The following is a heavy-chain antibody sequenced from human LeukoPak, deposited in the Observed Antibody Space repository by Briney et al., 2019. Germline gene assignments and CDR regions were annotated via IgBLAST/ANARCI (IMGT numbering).Heavy chain of an antibody. CDR1: GYTFTNYG. J-gene: IGHJ3*02. Sequence: ASVKVSCKASGYTFTNYGISWVRQAPGQGLGWMGWISGSNGNTNYAQELQGRVTMTTDTSTHTDYMELRSLRSDDTAVYYCARRRIVAGTDAFDIWGQGTMVTVSS. V-gene: IGHV1-18*01. CDR2: ISGSNGNT. D-gene: IGHD6-19*01. CDR3: ARRRIVAGTDAFDI.